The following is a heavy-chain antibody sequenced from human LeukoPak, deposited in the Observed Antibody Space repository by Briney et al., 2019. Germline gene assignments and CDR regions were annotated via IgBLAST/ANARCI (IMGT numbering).Heavy chain of an antibody. D-gene: IGHD2-15*01. J-gene: IGHJ2*01. V-gene: IGHV3-23*01. CDR1: GFTFSSYA. CDR3: AKHRVVGQWYFDL. Sequence: GGSLRLSCAASGFTFSSYAMSWVRQAPGKGLDWFSAISGTGTLTYYADSVKGRFTISRDNSKNTLYLQMNSLRAEDTAVYSCAKHRVVGQWYFDLWGRGTLVTVSS. CDR2: ISGTGTLT.